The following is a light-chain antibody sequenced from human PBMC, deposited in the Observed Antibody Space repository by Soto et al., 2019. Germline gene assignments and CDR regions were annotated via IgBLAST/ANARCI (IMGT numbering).Light chain of an antibody. CDR1: QSLLHSNGYNY. J-gene: IGKJ2*01. Sequence: DIVMTQSPLSLPVTPGEPASISCRSSQSLLHSNGYNYLDWYLQKPGQSPQLLIYLGSNRASGVPARFSGSGSGTDFTLKISRVEAEDVGVYYCMQALQTPNTFGQGTKLEIK. V-gene: IGKV2-28*01. CDR2: LGS. CDR3: MQALQTPNT.